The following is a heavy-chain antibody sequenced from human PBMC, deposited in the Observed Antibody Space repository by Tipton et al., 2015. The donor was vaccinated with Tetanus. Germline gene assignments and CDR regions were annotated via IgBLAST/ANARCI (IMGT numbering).Heavy chain of an antibody. CDR2: IYPGDSDT. Sequence: VQLVQSGAEVKKPGESLKISCKGSGYSFTSYWIGWVRQMPGKGLEWMGIIYPGDSDTRYSPSFQGQVTISADKSISTAYLQWSSLKASDTAMYYCARRYDSSGYYYASFDYWGQGTLVTVSS. J-gene: IGHJ4*02. CDR3: ARRYDSSGYYYASFDY. CDR1: GYSFTSYW. D-gene: IGHD3-22*01. V-gene: IGHV5-51*01.